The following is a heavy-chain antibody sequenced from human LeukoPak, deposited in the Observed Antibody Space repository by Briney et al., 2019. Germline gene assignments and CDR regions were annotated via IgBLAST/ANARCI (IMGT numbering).Heavy chain of an antibody. V-gene: IGHV3-30*18. CDR1: GFTFSSYG. J-gene: IGHJ6*02. D-gene: IGHD3-10*01. CDR2: ISYDGSKK. Sequence: PGGSLRLSCAASGFTFSSYGMHWVRQAPGKGLEWVAVISYDGSKKYYADSVKGRFTISRDNSKNTLYLQMNSLRAEDTAVYYCAKDSQLLWFGDYGMDVWGQGTTVTVSS. CDR3: AKDSQLLWFGDYGMDV.